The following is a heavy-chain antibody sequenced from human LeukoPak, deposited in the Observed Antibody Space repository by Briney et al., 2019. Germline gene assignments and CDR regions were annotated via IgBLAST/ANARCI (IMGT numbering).Heavy chain of an antibody. D-gene: IGHD3-22*01. CDR1: GGSISSYY. Sequence: SETLSLTCTVSGGSISSYYWSWIRQPPGKGLEWIGYIYYTGSTNYNPSLKSRVTISVDTSKNHFSLKLTSVTAADTAVYYCARMYDRSGYYYPFDYWGQGTLVTVS. CDR2: IYYTGST. J-gene: IGHJ4*02. V-gene: IGHV4-59*08. CDR3: ARMYDRSGYYYPFDY.